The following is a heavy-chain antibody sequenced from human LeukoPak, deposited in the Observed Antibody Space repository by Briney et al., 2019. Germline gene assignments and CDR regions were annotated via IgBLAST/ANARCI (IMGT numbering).Heavy chain of an antibody. CDR2: IYYSGST. CDR1: GGSISSYY. J-gene: IGHJ6*02. V-gene: IGHV4-59*08. D-gene: IGHD3-16*02. CDR3: ARLSQDYYGMDV. Sequence: SETLSLTCTVSGGSISSYYWSWIRQPPGKGLEWIGYIYYSGSTNYSPSLKSRVTISVDTSKNQFSLKLSSVTAADTAVYYCARLSQDYYGMDVWGQGTTVTVSS.